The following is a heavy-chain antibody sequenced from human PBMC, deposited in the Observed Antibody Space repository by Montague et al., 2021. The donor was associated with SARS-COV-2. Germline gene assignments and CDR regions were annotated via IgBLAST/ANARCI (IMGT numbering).Heavy chain of an antibody. V-gene: IGHV3-7*01. CDR2: VEQDGSES. CDR1: GFSFSSRG. CDR3: ARDHYGSEDY. Sequence: SLRLSCAASGFSFSSRGMSWVRQVPGKGLEWVATVEQDGSESHYXXSLKGRFTISRDNAKSSAYLQMSSLRVEDTAVYFCARDHYGSEDYWGQGILVTVPS. D-gene: IGHD3-10*01. J-gene: IGHJ4*02.